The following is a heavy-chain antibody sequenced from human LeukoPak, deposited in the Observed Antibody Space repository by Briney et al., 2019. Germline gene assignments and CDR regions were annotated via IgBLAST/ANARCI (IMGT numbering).Heavy chain of an antibody. CDR3: VKGVVVVTARAFDY. V-gene: IGHV3-64D*06. D-gene: IGHD2-21*02. J-gene: IGHJ4*02. Sequence: PGGSLRLSCSASGFTFSSYATHWVRQAPGKGLEYVSVISSNGGSTYYADSVKGRFTISRDNSKNTLYLQMSSLRVEDTAVYYCVKGVVVVTARAFDYWGQGTLVTVSS. CDR2: ISSNGGST. CDR1: GFTFSSYA.